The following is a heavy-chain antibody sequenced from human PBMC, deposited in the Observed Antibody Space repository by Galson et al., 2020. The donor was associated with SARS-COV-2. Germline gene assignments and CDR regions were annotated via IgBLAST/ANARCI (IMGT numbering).Heavy chain of an antibody. CDR3: AKVGGGYSGDDTYFDY. CDR1: AFTFRSYA. D-gene: IGHD5-12*01. V-gene: IGHV3-23*01. CDR2: IRGSGSST. Sequence: GGSLRLSCAASAFTFRSYAMSWVRQAPGKGLESVSAIRGSGSSTYYADSVKGRFTISRDNSKNTLYLQMNRLRAEDTAVYYCAKVGGGYSGDDTYFDYWGQGTLVTVSS. J-gene: IGHJ4*02.